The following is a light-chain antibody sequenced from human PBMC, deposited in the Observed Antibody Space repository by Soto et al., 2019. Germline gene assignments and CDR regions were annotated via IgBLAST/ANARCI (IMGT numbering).Light chain of an antibody. V-gene: IGKV1-6*01. Sequence: AIQMTQSPSSLSASVGDRVTITCRASQDIRNDLDWYQQKPGQAPHLLIFAAFNLQSGVPSRFSGGGSGTHFTLTISSLQPDDFATYYCLQYYNFSWTFGQGTKVEIK. CDR2: AAF. J-gene: IGKJ1*01. CDR1: QDIRND. CDR3: LQYYNFSWT.